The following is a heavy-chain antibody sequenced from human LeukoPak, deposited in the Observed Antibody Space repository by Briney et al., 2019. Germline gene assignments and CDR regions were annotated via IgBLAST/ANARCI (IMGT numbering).Heavy chain of an antibody. D-gene: IGHD1-14*01. J-gene: IGHJ3*02. CDR1: GGTFSSYA. Sequence: GSSVKVSCKASGGTFSSYAISWVRQAPGQGLEWMGGIIPIFGTANYAQKSQGRVTITADKSTSTAYMELSSLRSEDTAVYYCASQTGADAFDIWGQGTMVTVSS. V-gene: IGHV1-69*06. CDR3: ASQTGADAFDI. CDR2: IIPIFGTA.